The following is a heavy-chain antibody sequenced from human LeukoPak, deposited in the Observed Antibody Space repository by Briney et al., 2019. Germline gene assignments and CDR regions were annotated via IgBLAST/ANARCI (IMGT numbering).Heavy chain of an antibody. CDR2: IYHSGST. Sequence: SETLSLTCAVSGYSISSGYYWGWLRQPPGNGLEWIGSIYHSGSTYYNPSLKSRVTISVDTSKNQFSLKLSSVTAADTAVYYCARVWYDFWSGDSVLNWFDPCGQGTLVTVSS. D-gene: IGHD3-3*01. CDR1: GYSISSGYY. J-gene: IGHJ5*02. V-gene: IGHV4-38-2*01. CDR3: ARVWYDFWSGDSVLNWFDP.